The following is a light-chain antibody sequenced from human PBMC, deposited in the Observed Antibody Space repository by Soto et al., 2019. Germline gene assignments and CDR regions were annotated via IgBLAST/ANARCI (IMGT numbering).Light chain of an antibody. CDR2: AAS. V-gene: IGKV1-39*01. CDR3: QQSYSTHWT. Sequence: DIQMTQSPSSLSASVGDRVTITCLAGQSISSYLNWYQQKPGKAPKLLIYAASSLQSGVPSRFSGSGSGTDFTLTISSLQPEDFATYYCQQSYSTHWTFGQGTKVEIK. J-gene: IGKJ1*01. CDR1: QSISSY.